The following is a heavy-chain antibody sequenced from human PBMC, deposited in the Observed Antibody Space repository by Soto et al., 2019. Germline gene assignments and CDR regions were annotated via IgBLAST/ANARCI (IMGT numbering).Heavy chain of an antibody. J-gene: IGHJ4*02. D-gene: IGHD6-6*01. V-gene: IGHV1-69*01. Sequence: QVQLVQSGSEVKKPGSSVRVSCKSSGGSVSNSAISWLRQAPGQGLEWMGGIIPIFGPAIYARKFQGRFTISADESTGTPYMELNTVRSDDTAVYYCGRGSSLTKVEYWGQGTLVTVSS. CDR1: GGSVSNSA. CDR3: GRGSSLTKVEY. CDR2: IIPIFGPA.